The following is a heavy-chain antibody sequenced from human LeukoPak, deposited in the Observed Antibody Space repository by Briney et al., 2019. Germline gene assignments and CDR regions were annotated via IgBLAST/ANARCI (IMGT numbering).Heavy chain of an antibody. V-gene: IGHV1-18*01. J-gene: IGHJ4*02. D-gene: IGHD4-17*01. CDR3: ARDSDYGFDY. CDR1: GYSFTSYG. Sequence: GESLKISCKGSGYSFTSYGISWVRQAPGQGLEWMGWISAYNGNTNYAQKLQGRVTMTTDTSTSTAYMELRSLRSDDTAVYYCARDSDYGFDYWGQGTLVTVSS. CDR2: ISAYNGNT.